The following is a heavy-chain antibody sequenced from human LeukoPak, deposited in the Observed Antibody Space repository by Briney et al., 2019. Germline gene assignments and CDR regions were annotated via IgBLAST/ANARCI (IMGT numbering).Heavy chain of an antibody. Sequence: GGSLRLSCAASGFIISGDHMHWVRQVPGKGLVWVSRINGDGSGADYADSVKGRFAISRDNAKNTLYLQMNSLRAEDTAVYYCARSFYYGSGSHGMDVWGQGTTVTVSS. CDR1: GFIISGDH. V-gene: IGHV3-74*01. CDR2: INGDGSGA. D-gene: IGHD3-10*01. CDR3: ARSFYYGSGSHGMDV. J-gene: IGHJ6*02.